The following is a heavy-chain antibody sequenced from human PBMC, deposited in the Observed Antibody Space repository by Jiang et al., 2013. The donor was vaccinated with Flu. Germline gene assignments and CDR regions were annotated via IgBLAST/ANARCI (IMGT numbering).Heavy chain of an antibody. Sequence: GPGLVKPSETLSLTCTVSGGSISSSSYYWGWIRQPPGKGLEWIGSIYYSGSTYYNPSLKSRVTISVDTSKNQFSLKLSSVTAADTAVYYCASSPWEGAADYWGQGTLVTVSS. CDR2: IYYSGST. CDR1: GGSISSSSYY. J-gene: IGHJ4*02. V-gene: IGHV4-39*01. CDR3: ASSPWEGAADY. D-gene: IGHD1-26*01.